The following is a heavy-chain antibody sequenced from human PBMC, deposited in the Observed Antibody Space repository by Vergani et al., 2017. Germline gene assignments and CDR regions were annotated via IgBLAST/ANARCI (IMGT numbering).Heavy chain of an antibody. V-gene: IGHV3-23*01. CDR2: VSGSSATP. Sequence: EVQLLESGGGLVQPGGSLRLSCEASGFSFPGYAMSWVRQAPGKGLEWVSSVSGSSATPYYADSLKGRFIISRDNSKNTLHLQMNSLRADDTAVYYCTKGSRGYTGYFFDYWGQGTLVTVSS. CDR1: GFSFPGYA. D-gene: IGHD5-12*01. J-gene: IGHJ4*02. CDR3: TKGSRGYTGYFFDY.